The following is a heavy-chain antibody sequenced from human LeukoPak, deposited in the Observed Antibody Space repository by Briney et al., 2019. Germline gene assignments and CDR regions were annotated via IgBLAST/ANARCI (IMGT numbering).Heavy chain of an antibody. CDR1: GFTFSSYS. CDR3: ARDRGGIGYYMDV. V-gene: IGHV3-48*01. CDR2: LSSSSSNI. Sequence: GGSLRLSCAASGFTFSSYSMNWVRQAPGKGLEWLSYLSSSSSNIYDADSVKGRFTISRDNAKNSLYLQMNSLRSEDTALYYCARDRGGIGYYMDVWGKGTTVTVSS. J-gene: IGHJ6*03. D-gene: IGHD3-16*02.